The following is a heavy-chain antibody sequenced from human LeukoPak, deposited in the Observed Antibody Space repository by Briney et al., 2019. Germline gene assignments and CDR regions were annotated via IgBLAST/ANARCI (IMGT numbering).Heavy chain of an antibody. CDR1: GFTFKNAW. Sequence: GGSLRLSCEASGFTFKNAWMIWVRQAPGKGLVWVSRINNDGSSTNYADSVKGRFTISRDNAKNTLNLQMHSLRAEDTAVYYCARDDSTWLQSHDYWGQGTLVTVSS. J-gene: IGHJ4*02. D-gene: IGHD5-24*01. V-gene: IGHV3-74*01. CDR3: ARDDSTWLQSHDY. CDR2: INNDGSST.